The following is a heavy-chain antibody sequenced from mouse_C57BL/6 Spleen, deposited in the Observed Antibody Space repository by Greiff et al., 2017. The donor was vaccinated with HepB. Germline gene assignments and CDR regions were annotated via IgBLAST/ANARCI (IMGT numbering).Heavy chain of an antibody. V-gene: IGHV1-72*01. Sequence: QVQLQQPGAELVKPGASVKLSCKASGYTFTSYWMHWVKQRPGRGLEWIGRIDPNSGGTKYNEKFKSKATLTVDKPSSTAYMQLSSLTSEDSAVYYCARSPITTVVATPYFDYWGQGTTLTVSS. CDR2: IDPNSGGT. CDR1: GYTFTSYW. D-gene: IGHD1-1*01. J-gene: IGHJ2*01. CDR3: ARSPITTVVATPYFDY.